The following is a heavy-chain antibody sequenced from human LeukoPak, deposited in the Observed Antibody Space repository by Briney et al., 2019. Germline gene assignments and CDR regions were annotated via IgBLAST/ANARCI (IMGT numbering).Heavy chain of an antibody. J-gene: IGHJ5*02. CDR3: TAEFDP. CDR1: GFTFSNAW. Sequence: AGGSLRLSCAASGFTFSNAWMNWVRQAPGKGLEWVGRIKNKADGGTTDYAAPVKGRFTISRDDSKNTLYLQMNSLKTEDTAVYYCTAEFDPWGQGTLVTVSS. V-gene: IGHV3-15*01. CDR2: IKNKADGGTT.